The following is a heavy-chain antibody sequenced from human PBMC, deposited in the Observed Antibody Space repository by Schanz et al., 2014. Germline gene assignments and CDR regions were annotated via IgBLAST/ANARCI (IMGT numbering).Heavy chain of an antibody. V-gene: IGHV4-30-2*06. D-gene: IGHD3-10*01. J-gene: IGHJ4*02. Sequence: LQLQESGSGLMKPSQTLSLTCAVSGGSIRSGGYSWNWIRQSPGKGLEWIGYIYYSGNTYYNPSLKSRVTISVDRSKNQFSLRLDSVTAADTAVYYCALREKPYGPFASWGQGALVTVSS. CDR3: ALREKPYGPFAS. CDR1: GGSIRSGGYS. CDR2: IYYSGNT.